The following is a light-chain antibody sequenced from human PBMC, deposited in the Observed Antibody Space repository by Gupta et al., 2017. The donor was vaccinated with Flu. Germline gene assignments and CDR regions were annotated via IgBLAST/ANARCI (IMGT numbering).Light chain of an antibody. J-gene: IGKJ4*01. V-gene: IGKV1-5*03. CDR3: QQYDSYSLT. CDR2: KAS. Sequence: DIQMTQPPSTLSAYVGDRVTITRRASQSLSSWLAWYQQKPGKAPNLLIYKASNLESGVPSRFSGSGSGTEFTLTISSLQPDDFATYYCQQYDSYSLTFGGGTKVEI. CDR1: QSLSSW.